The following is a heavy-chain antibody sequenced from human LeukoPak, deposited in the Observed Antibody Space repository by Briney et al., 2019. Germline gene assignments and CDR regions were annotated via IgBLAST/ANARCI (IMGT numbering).Heavy chain of an antibody. Sequence: HGESLKISCRGSGYSFTNYWIGWVRQMPGKGLEWMGIIYPGDSDTTYSPSFQGQVTISADKSISTAYLQWRSLKASDTAMYYCARDGYCSGGSCYSDFENWFDPWGQGTLVTVSS. CDR2: IYPGDSDT. CDR3: ARDGYCSGGSCYSDFENWFDP. D-gene: IGHD2-15*01. V-gene: IGHV5-51*01. J-gene: IGHJ5*02. CDR1: GYSFTNYW.